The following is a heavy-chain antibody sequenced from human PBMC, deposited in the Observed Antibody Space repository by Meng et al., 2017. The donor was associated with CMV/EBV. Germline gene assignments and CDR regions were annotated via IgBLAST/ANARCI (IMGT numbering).Heavy chain of an antibody. CDR1: GYTFTSYG. J-gene: IGHJ6*02. D-gene: IGHD2-21*01. CDR2: ISAYNGNT. Sequence: ASVKVSCKASGYTFTSYGISWVRQAPGQGLEWMGWISAYNGNTNYAQKLQGRVTITADKSTSTAYMELSSLRSEDTAVYYCARAYCGGDCSRMDVWGQGTTVTVSS. V-gene: IGHV1-18*01. CDR3: ARAYCGGDCSRMDV.